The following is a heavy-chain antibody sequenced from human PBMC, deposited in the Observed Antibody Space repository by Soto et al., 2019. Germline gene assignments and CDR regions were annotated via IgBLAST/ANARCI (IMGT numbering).Heavy chain of an antibody. CDR3: RRSSRYSTDV. D-gene: IGHD6-13*01. V-gene: IGHV4-38-2*02. J-gene: IGHJ6*02. Sequence: SETLYLTCTVSGYSIGSSYYWGWIRQPPGKGLEWIGSIYSTGNTYYNPSLNSQVTISVDTSKNQFSLNVISVTAADTAVYYCRRSSRYSTDVWGQGTTVT. CDR2: IYSTGNT. CDR1: GYSIGSSYY.